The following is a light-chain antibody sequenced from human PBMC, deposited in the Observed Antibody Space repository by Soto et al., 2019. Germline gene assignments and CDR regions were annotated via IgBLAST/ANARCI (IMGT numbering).Light chain of an antibody. J-gene: IGKJ3*01. Sequence: DIQMTQSPSSLSASVGDTVTISCQASQDISNYLNWYQQRPGKAPELLIYDASFLQAGGPSRFSGSGSGTHFTFTITSLQPEDIATYYCQQYDNLPTFGPGTKVDFK. CDR1: QDISNY. V-gene: IGKV1-33*01. CDR3: QQYDNLPT. CDR2: DAS.